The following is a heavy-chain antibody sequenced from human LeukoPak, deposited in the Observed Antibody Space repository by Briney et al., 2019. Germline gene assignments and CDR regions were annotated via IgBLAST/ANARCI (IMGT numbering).Heavy chain of an antibody. D-gene: IGHD1-26*01. V-gene: IGHV4-4*07. Sequence: VKPSETLSLTCLGSGGSIRSYYGGWIRQPAGKGLEWIGRIYTSGSTNYNPSLKSRVTMSVDTSKNQFSLKLSSVAPADTAVYYYARDEGGNWFDPWGQGTLVTVSS. CDR3: ARDEGGNWFDP. J-gene: IGHJ5*02. CDR2: IYTSGST. CDR1: GGSIRSYY.